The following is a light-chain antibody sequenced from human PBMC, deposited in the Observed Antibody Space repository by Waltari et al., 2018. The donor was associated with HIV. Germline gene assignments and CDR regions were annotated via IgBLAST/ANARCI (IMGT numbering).Light chain of an antibody. CDR3: SSFSDNNRIV. Sequence: QSALTQPPSASGSPGQSVAISCTGTSSDVGGYNSVSWHQQHPGKAPKLLIYAVNKWPSGVPDRFSGSKSGNTASLTVSGLQVDDEADYYCSSFSDNNRIVFGTGTRVTVL. J-gene: IGLJ1*01. CDR1: SSDVGGYNS. CDR2: AVN. V-gene: IGLV2-8*01.